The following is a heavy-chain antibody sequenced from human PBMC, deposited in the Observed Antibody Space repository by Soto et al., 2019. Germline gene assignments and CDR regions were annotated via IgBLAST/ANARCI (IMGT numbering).Heavy chain of an antibody. D-gene: IGHD3-16*01. J-gene: IGHJ2*01. CDR2: INHSGST. CDR1: GGSFSCYY. Sequence: SETLSLTCAVYGGSFSCYYWSWIRQPPGKGLEWIGEINHSGSTNYNPSLKSRVTISVDTSKNQFSLKLSSVTAADTAVYYCARGVRLILWGRGTLVTVSS. V-gene: IGHV4-34*01. CDR3: ARGVRLIL.